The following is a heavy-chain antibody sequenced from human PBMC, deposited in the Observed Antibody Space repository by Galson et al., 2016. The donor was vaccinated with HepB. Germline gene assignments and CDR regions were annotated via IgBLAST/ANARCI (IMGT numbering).Heavy chain of an antibody. CDR3: ARGYTSGWYWFDP. J-gene: IGHJ5*02. Sequence: SVKVFCKASGYTFATYWIHWVRQAPGQGLEWVGMVNPSIDYTRAARKFQGRVTMATDTSTSTAYMELTSLRSEDTAVYYCARGYTSGWYWFDPWGQGTLVTVSS. CDR2: VNPSIDYT. V-gene: IGHV1-46*01. CDR1: GYTFATYW. D-gene: IGHD6-19*01.